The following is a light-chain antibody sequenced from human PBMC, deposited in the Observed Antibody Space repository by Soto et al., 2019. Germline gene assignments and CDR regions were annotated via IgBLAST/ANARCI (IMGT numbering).Light chain of an antibody. CDR2: SNN. CDR1: SSNIGSNT. CDR3: SSFTSSNTWV. J-gene: IGLJ3*02. Sequence: QSVLTQPPSASGTPGQRVTISCSGSSSNIGSNTVNWYQQLPGTAPKLLIYSNNQRPSGVPDRFSGSKSGNTASLTISGLQADDEADYYCSSFTSSNTWVFGGGTKLTVL. V-gene: IGLV1-44*01.